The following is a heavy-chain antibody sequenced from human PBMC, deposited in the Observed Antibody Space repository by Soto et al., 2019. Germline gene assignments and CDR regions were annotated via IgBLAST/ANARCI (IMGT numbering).Heavy chain of an antibody. CDR1: GGSISSYY. CDR3: ARDRGQLGMRSIQMGIGAFDI. D-gene: IGHD2-2*01. Sequence: SETLSLTCTVSGGSISSYYWSWIRQPAGKGLEWIERIYTSGSTNYNPSLKSRVTMSVDTSKNQFSLKLSSVTAADAAVYYCARDRGQLGMRSIQMGIGAFDIWGQGTMVTVSS. J-gene: IGHJ3*02. V-gene: IGHV4-4*07. CDR2: IYTSGST.